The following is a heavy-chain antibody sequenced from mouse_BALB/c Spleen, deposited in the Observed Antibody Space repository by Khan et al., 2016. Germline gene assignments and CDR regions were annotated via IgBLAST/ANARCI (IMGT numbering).Heavy chain of an antibody. J-gene: IGHJ4*01. V-gene: IGHV1-87*01. CDR3: AKGGRAMDY. CDR2: IYPGDGDT. CDR1: GYTFTSYW. Sequence: QVQLQQSGAELARPGASVKLSCKASGYTFTSYWMQWVKQRPGQGLEWIGAIYPGDGDTRYTQKFKGKATLTADKSSSTAYMQLSSLASEDSAVYYCAKGGRAMDYWGQGTSVTVSS.